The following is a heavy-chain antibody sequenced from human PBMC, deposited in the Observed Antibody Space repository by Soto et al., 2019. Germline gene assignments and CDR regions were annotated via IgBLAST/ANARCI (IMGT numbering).Heavy chain of an antibody. CDR3: ATSSGWPPTLDY. J-gene: IGHJ4*02. D-gene: IGHD6-19*01. V-gene: IGHV1-24*01. Sequence: ASVKVSCKVSGYTLTELSIHWVRQAPGQGLEWMGGFGPEDGKTNYAQKFQGRVTMTADTSTDTAYMELSSLRSDDTAVYYCATSSGWPPTLDYWGQGTMVTVSS. CDR2: FGPEDGKT. CDR1: GYTLTELS.